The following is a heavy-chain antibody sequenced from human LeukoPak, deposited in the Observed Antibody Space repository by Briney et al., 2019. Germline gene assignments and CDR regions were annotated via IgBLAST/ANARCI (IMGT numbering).Heavy chain of an antibody. V-gene: IGHV3-23*01. Sequence: GGSLRLSCAASGFTFSSYAMSWVRQAPGKGLEWVSAISGSGGSTYFADSVKGRFTISIDNSKNTLNLQMNSLRAEDRAVYYCAKEGGLYGSGSYYRGLAFDIWGQGTMVTVSS. CDR2: ISGSGGST. D-gene: IGHD3-10*01. J-gene: IGHJ3*02. CDR1: GFTFSSYA. CDR3: AKEGGLYGSGSYYRGLAFDI.